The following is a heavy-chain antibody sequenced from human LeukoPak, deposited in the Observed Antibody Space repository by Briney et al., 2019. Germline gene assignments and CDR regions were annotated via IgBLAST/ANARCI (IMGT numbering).Heavy chain of an antibody. CDR2: IKSNSGGT. Sequence: ASVKVSCKASGYTFTDYYMHWVRQAPGQGLEWMGWIKSNSGGTNYAQKFQGRVTMTRDTSISTAYMELSRLRSDDTAVYYCARDRSRDIFGVVNPNYYMDVWGKGTTVTVSS. CDR3: ARDRSRDIFGVVNPNYYMDV. V-gene: IGHV1-2*02. J-gene: IGHJ6*03. D-gene: IGHD3-3*02. CDR1: GYTFTDYY.